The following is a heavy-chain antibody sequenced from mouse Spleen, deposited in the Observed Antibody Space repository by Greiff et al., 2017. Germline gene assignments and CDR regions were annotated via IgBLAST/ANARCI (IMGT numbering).Heavy chain of an antibody. D-gene: IGHD3-2*02. J-gene: IGHJ4*01. CDR2: IWRGGST. CDR1: GFSLTSYG. V-gene: IGHV2-5*01. Sequence: VQVVESGPGLVQPSQSLSITCTVSGFSLTSYGVHWVRQSPGKGLEWLGVIWRGGSTDYNAAFMSRLSITKDNSKSQVFFKMNSLQADDTAIYYCAKGQLRLRAMDYWGQGTSVTVSS. CDR3: AKGQLRLRAMDY.